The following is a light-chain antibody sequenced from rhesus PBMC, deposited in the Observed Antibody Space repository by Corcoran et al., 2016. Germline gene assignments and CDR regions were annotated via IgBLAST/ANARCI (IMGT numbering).Light chain of an antibody. V-gene: IGKV1-74*01. CDR3: QHGYGTPRT. Sequence: DIQMTQSPSSLSASVGDRVTITCRASENVNNYLNWYQQEPGKAPKLLIYKASPLQSGVPSRFSGSGSGTNYTFTISSLQPEDVATYYCQHGYGTPRTFGQGTKVEIK. CDR2: KAS. CDR1: ENVNNY. J-gene: IGKJ1*01.